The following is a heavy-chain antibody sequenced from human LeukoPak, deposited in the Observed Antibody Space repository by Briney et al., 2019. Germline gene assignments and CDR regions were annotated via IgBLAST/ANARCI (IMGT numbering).Heavy chain of an antibody. D-gene: IGHD5-18*01. J-gene: IGHJ5*02. CDR1: GGSISSYY. Sequence: SETLSLTCTVSGGSISSYYWSWIRQPPRKGLEWIGYIYYSGSTNYNPSLKSRVTISVDTSKNQFSLKLSSVTAADTAVYYCARRVGYSYDHWFDPWGQGTLVTVSS. V-gene: IGHV4-59*08. CDR3: ARRVGYSYDHWFDP. CDR2: IYYSGST.